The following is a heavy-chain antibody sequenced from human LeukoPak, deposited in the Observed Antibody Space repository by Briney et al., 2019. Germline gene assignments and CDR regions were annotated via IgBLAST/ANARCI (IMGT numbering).Heavy chain of an antibody. Sequence: SETLSLTCTVSGGSISSYYWSWIRQPAGKGLEWIGRIYTSGSTNYNPSLKSRVTISVDTSKNQFSLKLSSVTAADTAVYYCARGRPYRGYSYGYYYGMDVWGQGTTVTVSS. V-gene: IGHV4-4*07. J-gene: IGHJ6*02. CDR1: GGSISSYY. CDR3: ARGRPYRGYSYGYYYGMDV. CDR2: IYTSGST. D-gene: IGHD5-18*01.